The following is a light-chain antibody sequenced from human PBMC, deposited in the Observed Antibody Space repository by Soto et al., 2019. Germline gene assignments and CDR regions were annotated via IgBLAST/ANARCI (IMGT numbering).Light chain of an antibody. J-gene: IGKJ1*01. V-gene: IGKV1-5*01. CDR2: DAS. Sequence: DIPMTQSPSTLSASVGDRVTFTCRASQSISTWLAWYQQKPGIAPKVLIYDASNLESGVPSRFSGSGSGTEFNITITCLQPDDFATYYCQQYSSYPWTFGQGTKVEIK. CDR1: QSISTW. CDR3: QQYSSYPWT.